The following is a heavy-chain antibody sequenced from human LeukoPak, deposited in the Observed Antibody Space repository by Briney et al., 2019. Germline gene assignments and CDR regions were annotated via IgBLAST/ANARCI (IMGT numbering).Heavy chain of an antibody. V-gene: IGHV4-34*01. CDR1: GGSFSGYY. D-gene: IGHD3-10*01. CDR2: INHSGST. Sequence: PSETLSLTCAVYGGSFSGYYWSWIRQPPGKGLEWIGEINHSGSTNYNPSLKSRVTISADTSKNQFSLKLSSVTAADTAVYYCATNYYGSGSYSDYWGQGTLVTVSS. CDR3: ATNYYGSGSYSDY. J-gene: IGHJ4*02.